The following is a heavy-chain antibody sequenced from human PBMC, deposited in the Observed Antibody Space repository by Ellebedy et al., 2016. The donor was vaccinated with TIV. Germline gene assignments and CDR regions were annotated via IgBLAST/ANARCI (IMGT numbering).Heavy chain of an antibody. CDR1: GYTFTGYY. D-gene: IGHD2-2*01. J-gene: IGHJ6*02. V-gene: IGHV1-2*04. CDR3: ARRYCSSTSCPAGSGMDV. Sequence: ASVKVSCXASGYTFTGYYMHWVRQAPGQGLEWMGWINPNSGGTNYAQKFQGWVTMTRDTSISTAYMELSRLRSDDTAVYYCARRYCSSTSCPAGSGMDVWGQGTTVTVSS. CDR2: INPNSGGT.